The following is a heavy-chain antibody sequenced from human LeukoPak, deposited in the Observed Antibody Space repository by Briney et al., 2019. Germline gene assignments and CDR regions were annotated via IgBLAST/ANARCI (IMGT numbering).Heavy chain of an antibody. D-gene: IGHD3-22*01. CDR1: GFAFSSYW. CDR2: IKQDGGEK. CDR3: ARGLNYYGTSGYLHTGY. J-gene: IGHJ4*02. V-gene: IGHV3-7*01. Sequence: PGGSLRLSCAASGFAFSSYWMSWVRQAPGKGLEWVAYIKQDGGEKYYVDSVKGGFTISRDTAKDSLYLQITSLRPEKTPGYYVARGLNYYGTSGYLHTGYWGQGTLVTVSS.